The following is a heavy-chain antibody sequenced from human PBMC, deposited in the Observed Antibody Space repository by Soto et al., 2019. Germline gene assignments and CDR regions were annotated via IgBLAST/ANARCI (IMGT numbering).Heavy chain of an antibody. Sequence: QVQLQESGEGLVKPSGTLSLTCAVSGGSIRSNNWWSWVRQPPGKGLEWIGEIFHSGSTYYNPSLKTRVTISVDKSKNQFSLKLSSVTAADTAVYYCARVYSGSYSDYWGQGTLVTVSS. CDR3: ARVYSGSYSDY. D-gene: IGHD1-26*01. CDR2: IFHSGST. CDR1: GGSIRSNNW. J-gene: IGHJ4*02. V-gene: IGHV4-4*02.